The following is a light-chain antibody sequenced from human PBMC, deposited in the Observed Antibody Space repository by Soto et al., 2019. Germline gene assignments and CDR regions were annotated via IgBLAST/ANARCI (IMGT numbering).Light chain of an antibody. CDR1: SSDVGAYDY. V-gene: IGLV2-14*01. CDR2: DVT. Sequence: QSALTQPASVSGSPGQSITISCTGTSSDVGAYDYVSWYQHHPGKAPKLMIYDVTNRPSGVSDRFSGSKSGNTASLTISGLHTEDEADYHCSSYTRSSTLVFGGGTKRTVL. J-gene: IGLJ2*01. CDR3: SSYTRSSTLV.